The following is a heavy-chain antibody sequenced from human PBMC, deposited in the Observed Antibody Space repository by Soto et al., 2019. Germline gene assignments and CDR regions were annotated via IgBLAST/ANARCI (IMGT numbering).Heavy chain of an antibody. D-gene: IGHD2-15*01. Sequence: SGPTLVNPTQTLTLTCTFSGFSLSTSGMCVSWIRQPPGKALEWLARIDWDDDKYYSTSLKTRLTISKDTSKNQVVLTMTNMDPVDTATYYCARMCCSGGSCYYYYYMDVWGKGTTVTVSS. CDR3: ARMCCSGGSCYYYYYMDV. CDR1: GFSLSTSGMC. CDR2: IDWDDDK. J-gene: IGHJ6*03. V-gene: IGHV2-70*11.